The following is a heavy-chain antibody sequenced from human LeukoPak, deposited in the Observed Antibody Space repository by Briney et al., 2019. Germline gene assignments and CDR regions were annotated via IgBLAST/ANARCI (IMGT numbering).Heavy chain of an antibody. D-gene: IGHD2-15*01. CDR1: GGSFSGYY. CDR2: LNHSGST. CDR3: ARVAGYCSGGSCYGGGWFDP. J-gene: IGHJ5*02. Sequence: SETLSLTXAVYGGSFSGYYWSWIRQPPRKGLEWVGELNHSGSTNYDPSLKRRVTISVDTSKNQFSLKLSSVTAADTAVYYCARVAGYCSGGSCYGGGWFDPWGQGTLVTVSS. V-gene: IGHV4-34*01.